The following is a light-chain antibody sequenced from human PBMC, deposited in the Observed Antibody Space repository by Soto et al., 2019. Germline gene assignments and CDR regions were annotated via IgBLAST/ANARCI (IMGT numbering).Light chain of an antibody. V-gene: IGKV3-20*01. CDR2: GSS. Sequence: ENVLTQSPGTLYLSPGERATLSCRASQTVSSSFLAWYQQKPGQAPSLLIYGSSSRASGIPDRFSGSGSGTDFTLTISRLEPEDFAVYYCQQYSSSPYSFGQGTKLEIK. CDR1: QTVSSSF. J-gene: IGKJ2*03. CDR3: QQYSSSPYS.